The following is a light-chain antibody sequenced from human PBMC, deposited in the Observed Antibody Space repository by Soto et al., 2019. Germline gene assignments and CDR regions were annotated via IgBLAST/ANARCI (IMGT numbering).Light chain of an antibody. CDR1: QTVSSN. V-gene: IGKV3-15*01. CDR3: QQYSDCPPFT. Sequence: EIVMTQSPATLSVSPGERATLSCRASQTVSSNLAWYQQKPGQAPRLLIHGASTRAAGIPARFSGSGSGTDFTLPIISLQSEDFVVYYCQQYSDCPPFTVGPGTRVDIK. CDR2: GAS. J-gene: IGKJ3*01.